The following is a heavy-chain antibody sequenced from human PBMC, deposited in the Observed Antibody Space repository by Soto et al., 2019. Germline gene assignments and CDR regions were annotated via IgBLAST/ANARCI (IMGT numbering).Heavy chain of an antibody. D-gene: IGHD2-15*01. CDR1: GGSIIGGY. J-gene: IGHJ4*02. Sequence: KASETLSLTCTVSGGSIIGGYWSWIRQPPGKGLEWIGYISHSGNTNYNPSVKSRVTLSVDTPKNQFSLRLSSVTTADTAVYYCAGLRGYAGSPIDYWGQGTLVTVSS. CDR2: ISHSGNT. CDR3: AGLRGYAGSPIDY. V-gene: IGHV4-59*01.